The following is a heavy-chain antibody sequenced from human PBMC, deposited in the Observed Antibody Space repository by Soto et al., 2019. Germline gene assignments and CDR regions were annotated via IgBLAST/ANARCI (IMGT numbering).Heavy chain of an antibody. CDR1: GFSLTTSGVG. V-gene: IGHV2-5*02. J-gene: IGHJ4*02. CDR3: AHRVLRAVFGLVTTTATYFHF. CDR2: IYWDDDK. Sequence: QITLNESGPTVVKPTETLTLACIFSGFSLTTSGVGVGWVRQSPGKAPEWLAFIYWDDDKRYSTSLKGRLTITKDTSKNQVVLTMARVDPADTATYYCAHRVLRAVFGLVTTTATYFHFWGQGTPVVVSS. D-gene: IGHD3-3*01.